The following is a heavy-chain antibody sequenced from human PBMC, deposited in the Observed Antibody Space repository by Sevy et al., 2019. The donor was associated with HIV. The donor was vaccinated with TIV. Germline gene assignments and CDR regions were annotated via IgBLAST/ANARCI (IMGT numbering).Heavy chain of an antibody. CDR2: IKQDGREK. CDR3: ASDGIAPGIYFDS. D-gene: IGHD6-13*01. CDR1: GFTFISHW. Sequence: GGSLRLSCAASGFTFISHWMSWVRQAPGKGPEWVANIKQDGREKYDVDSVKGRFTMSRDNARNTLYLQVNSLRAEDTAVYFCASDGIAPGIYFDSWGQGTLVTVSS. V-gene: IGHV3-7*01. J-gene: IGHJ4*02.